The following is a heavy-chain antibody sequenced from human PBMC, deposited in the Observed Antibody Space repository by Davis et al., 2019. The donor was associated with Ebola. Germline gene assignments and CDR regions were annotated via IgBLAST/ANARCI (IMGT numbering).Heavy chain of an antibody. CDR2: IYYSGST. V-gene: IGHV4-39*01. CDR1: GGSIISSSYY. J-gene: IGHJ5*02. CDR3: ARSGLLWFGELLFSCCGWFDP. Sequence: MPSETLSPTCTVSGGSIISSSYYWGWIRQPPGKGLEWIGSIYYSGSTYYNPSLKSRVTISVDTSKNQFSLKLSSVTAADTAVYYCARSGLLWFGELLFSCCGWFDPWGQGTLVTVSS. D-gene: IGHD3-10*01.